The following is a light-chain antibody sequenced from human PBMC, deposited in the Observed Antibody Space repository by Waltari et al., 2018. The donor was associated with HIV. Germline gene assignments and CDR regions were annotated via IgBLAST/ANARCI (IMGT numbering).Light chain of an antibody. CDR2: EGS. Sequence: QSALTQPASVSGSPGQSITISCPGTSSDVGSYNLVSWYQQHTGKAPKLMIYEGSKRPSGVSNRFSGSKSGNTASLTISGLQAEDEADYYCCSYAGSSNVVFGGGTKLTVL. V-gene: IGLV2-23*01. CDR3: CSYAGSSNVV. J-gene: IGLJ2*01. CDR1: SSDVGSYNL.